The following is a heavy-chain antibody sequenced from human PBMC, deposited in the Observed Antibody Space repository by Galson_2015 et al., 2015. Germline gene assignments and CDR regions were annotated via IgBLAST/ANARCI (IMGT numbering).Heavy chain of an antibody. CDR2: IYSGGST. J-gene: IGHJ4*02. V-gene: IGHV3-53*01. D-gene: IGHD6-19*01. CDR3: ARGYKYSSGWYYFDS. CDR1: GFTVSNNY. Sequence: SLRLSCAASGFTVSNNYMSWVRQAPGKGLEWVSVIYSGGSTYYADSVKGRFTISRDNSKNTLYLQMNSLRAEDTAVYYCARGYKYSSGWYYFDSWGQGTLVTVSS.